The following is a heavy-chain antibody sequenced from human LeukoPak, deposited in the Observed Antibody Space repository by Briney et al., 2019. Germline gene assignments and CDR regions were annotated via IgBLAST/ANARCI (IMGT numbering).Heavy chain of an antibody. Sequence: SETLSLTCTVSGDSISSGGLYWNWLRQRPGKGLEWIGYIFYTGSTYYNPSLKSRVNISVDTSKNQFSLKLSSVTAADTAVYYCARSPGIWNEYGRLEYWGQGALVTVSS. D-gene: IGHD1-1*01. CDR2: IFYTGST. V-gene: IGHV4-31*03. CDR3: ARSPGIWNEYGRLEY. CDR1: GDSISSGGLY. J-gene: IGHJ4*02.